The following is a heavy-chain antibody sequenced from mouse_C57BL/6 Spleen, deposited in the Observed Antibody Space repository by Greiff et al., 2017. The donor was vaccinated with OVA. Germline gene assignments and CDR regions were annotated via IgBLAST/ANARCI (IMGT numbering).Heavy chain of an antibody. CDR2: IYPGSGST. CDR3: ARYYGSSSWFAD. J-gene: IGHJ3*01. V-gene: IGHV1-55*01. Sequence: VQLQQPGAELVKPGASVKMSCKASGYTFTSYWITWVKQRPGQGLEWIGDIYPGSGSTNYNEKFKSKATLTVDTSSSTAYMQLSSLTSEDSAVYYCARYYGSSSWFADWGKGTLVTVSA. CDR1: GYTFTSYW. D-gene: IGHD1-1*01.